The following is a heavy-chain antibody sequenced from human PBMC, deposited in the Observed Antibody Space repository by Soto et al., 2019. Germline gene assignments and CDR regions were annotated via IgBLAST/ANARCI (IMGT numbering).Heavy chain of an antibody. D-gene: IGHD3-16*01. V-gene: IGHV3-48*03. CDR3: ARLWGSQGNH. Sequence: WVSRRLSCAASRFTFSRYEMNWFRQAPGQGLGCVSYISSSGSTIYYADSVKGRFTISRDNANNSLYLQMNSLRAEDTAVYYCARLWGSQGNHWGQGTLVTFSA. CDR1: RFTFSRYE. CDR2: ISSSGSTI. J-gene: IGHJ4*02.